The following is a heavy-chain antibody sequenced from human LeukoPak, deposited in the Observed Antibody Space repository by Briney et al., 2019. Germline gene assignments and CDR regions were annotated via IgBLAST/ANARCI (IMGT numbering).Heavy chain of an antibody. CDR1: GGSISSSSYY. J-gene: IGHJ6*03. V-gene: IGHV4-39*07. CDR2: IYYSGST. Sequence: SEILSLTCTVSGGSISSSSYYWGWIRQPPGKGLEWIGSIYYSGSTYYNPSLKSRVTISVDTSKNQFSLKLSSVTAADTAVYYCARVSYYYYYMDVWGKGTTVTVSS. CDR3: ARVSYYYYYMDV.